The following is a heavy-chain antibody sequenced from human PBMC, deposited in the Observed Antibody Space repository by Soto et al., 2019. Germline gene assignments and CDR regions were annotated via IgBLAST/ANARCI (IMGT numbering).Heavy chain of an antibody. D-gene: IGHD4-4*01. J-gene: IGHJ6*02. V-gene: IGHV4-61*01. CDR2: IYYTGST. Sequence: PETRSRTWPVSGGSVSRGSPYWTWIRRPPGKVLEWIGCIYYTGSTNYNPSSKSRASMSADFSANQLSLKLSFVTAADKSTYYCARDSSTTYHYGMDVWGQGTTVTVSS. CDR3: ARDSSTTYHYGMDV. CDR1: GGSVSRGSPY.